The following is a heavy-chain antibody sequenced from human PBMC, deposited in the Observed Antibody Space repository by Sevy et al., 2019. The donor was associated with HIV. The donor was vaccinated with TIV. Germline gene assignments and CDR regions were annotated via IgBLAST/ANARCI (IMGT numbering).Heavy chain of an antibody. CDR1: GFTFSNYG. D-gene: IGHD3-16*01. Sequence: GGSLRLSCAGSGFTFSNYGMHWVRQAPGKGLEWMAIIWYDGSNKYYTESVKGRFTISRDNSKNMLYLQMNGLRAEDTAVYYCARYKLQTTGSLGDYYYGLDVWGQGTRVTVSS. CDR2: IWYDGSNK. CDR3: ARYKLQTTGSLGDYYYGLDV. J-gene: IGHJ6*02. V-gene: IGHV3-33*01.